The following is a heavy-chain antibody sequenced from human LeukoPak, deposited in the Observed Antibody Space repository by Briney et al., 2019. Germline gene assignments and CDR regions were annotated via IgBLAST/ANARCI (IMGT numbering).Heavy chain of an antibody. J-gene: IGHJ2*01. CDR2: MWYDGSNK. D-gene: IGHD4-17*01. CDR3: ATGATTVTTGPWGWYFDL. CDR1: GFTFSSYG. Sequence: GGSLRLSCAASGFTFSSYGMHWVRQAPGKGLEWVAVMWYDGSNKYYADSVKGRFTISRDNSKNTLYLQMNSLRAEDTAVYYCATGATTVTTGPWGWYFDLWGRGTLVTVSS. V-gene: IGHV3-33*01.